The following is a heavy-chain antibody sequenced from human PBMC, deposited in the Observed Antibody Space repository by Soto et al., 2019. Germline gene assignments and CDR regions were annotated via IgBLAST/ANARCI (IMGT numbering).Heavy chain of an antibody. J-gene: IGHJ5*02. V-gene: IGHV2-5*02. D-gene: IGHD1-1*01. Sequence: QITLKESGPTLVEPTETITRTCSFSGFSLTTSGVGVGWLRQAPGKALECLGIIYWDDDKRYNQSLKNRLNISKDTSKIQEVLSMTYMEPVDTATYCCAYRVTYRTYWDVGSFDPWCQGTLVTVS. CDR2: IYWDDDK. CDR3: AYRVTYRTYWDVGSFDP. CDR1: GFSLTTSGVG.